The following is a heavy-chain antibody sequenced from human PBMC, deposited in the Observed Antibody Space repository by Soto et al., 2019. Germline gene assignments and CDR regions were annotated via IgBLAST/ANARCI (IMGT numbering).Heavy chain of an antibody. CDR2: IFHTGST. Sequence: SETLSLTCAVSGYSISSGHSWGWIRQPPGKGLEWIGSIFHTGSTYYNPSLKSRVTLSVDTSKNQFSLKLSSVTAADTAVYFCATLPRLDGMDVWGQGATVTVSS. J-gene: IGHJ6*02. CDR3: ATLPRLDGMDV. V-gene: IGHV4-38-2*01. CDR1: GYSISSGHS. D-gene: IGHD6-25*01.